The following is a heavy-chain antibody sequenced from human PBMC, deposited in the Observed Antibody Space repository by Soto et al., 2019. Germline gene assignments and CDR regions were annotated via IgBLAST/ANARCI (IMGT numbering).Heavy chain of an antibody. CDR2: ISGSGGST. CDR1: GFTFSSYA. J-gene: IGHJ4*02. D-gene: IGHD3-16*02. V-gene: IGHV3-23*01. CDR3: AQHYVWGSYRYSVGY. Sequence: EVQLLESGGGLVQPGGSLRLSCAASGFTFSSYAMSWVRQAPGKGLEWVSAISGSGGSTYYADSVKGRFTIARDNSKNTLDLQMNSLRAEDTAVYYCAQHYVWGSYRYSVGYWGQGTLVTVSS.